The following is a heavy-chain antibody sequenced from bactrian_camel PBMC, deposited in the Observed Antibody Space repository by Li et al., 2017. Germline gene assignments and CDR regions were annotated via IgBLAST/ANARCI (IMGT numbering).Heavy chain of an antibody. CDR2: IDNEGNP. J-gene: IGHJ6*01. V-gene: IGHV3S26*01. Sequence: HVQLVESGGGSVQAGGSLRLSCTGSGDTLTNYCMAWFRQAPGKGREGVVSIDNEGNPTYADSATGRFTISRDNTENTLYLQMNSLKPEDTAMYYCAANPFWTYGAVCSYTRPADFGYWGQGTQVTVS. CDR1: GDTLTNYC. CDR3: AANPFWTYGAVCSYTRPADFGY. D-gene: IGHD2*01.